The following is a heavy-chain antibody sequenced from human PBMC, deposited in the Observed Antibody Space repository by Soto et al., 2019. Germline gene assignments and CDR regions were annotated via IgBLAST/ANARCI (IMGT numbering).Heavy chain of an antibody. V-gene: IGHV4-59*08. CDR2: IYYSGST. J-gene: IGHJ4*02. CDR3: ARHHDS. Sequence: SETLSLTCTVSGGSISSYYRSWIRQPPGKGLEWIGYIYYSGSTNYNPSLKSRVTISVETSKNQFSLKLSSVTAADTAVYYCARHHDSWGQGTLVTVSS. CDR1: GGSISSYY.